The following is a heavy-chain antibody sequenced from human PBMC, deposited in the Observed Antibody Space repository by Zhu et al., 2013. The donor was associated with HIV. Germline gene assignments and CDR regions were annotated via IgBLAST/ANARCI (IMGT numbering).Heavy chain of an antibody. CDR2: ISVYSGNT. V-gene: IGHV1-18*01. CDR3: ARDGYYYDSSGYSNWFDP. D-gene: IGHD3-22*01. J-gene: IGHJ5*02. Sequence: QVQLVQSGAEVKKPGASVKVSCKTSGYIFSTYDIIWVRQAPGQGLEWMGWISVYSGNTNYAQKFQDRVTMTTETSRSTAYMELTSLRSDDTAVYYCARDGYYYDSSGYSNWFDPWGQGTLVTVSS. CDR1: GYIFSTYD.